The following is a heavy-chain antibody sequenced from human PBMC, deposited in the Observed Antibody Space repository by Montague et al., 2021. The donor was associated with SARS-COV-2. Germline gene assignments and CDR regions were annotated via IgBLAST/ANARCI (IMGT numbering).Heavy chain of an antibody. Sequence: CAISGNSVSSDSVAWNWIRQSPSRGLEWLGRTYYRSKWHCDYAPSVRGRLIVNPDASKNEFSLELNSVTPENTAVYYCVRYSGWFYFDFWGQGTLVTVSS. CDR2: TYYRSKWHC. V-gene: IGHV6-1*01. CDR3: VRYSGWFYFDF. J-gene: IGHJ4*02. D-gene: IGHD6-19*01. CDR1: GNSVSSDSVA.